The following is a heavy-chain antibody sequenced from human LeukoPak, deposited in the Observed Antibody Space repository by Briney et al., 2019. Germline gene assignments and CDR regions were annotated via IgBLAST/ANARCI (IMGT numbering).Heavy chain of an antibody. D-gene: IGHD6-6*01. CDR1: GYTFTGYY. J-gene: IGHJ4*02. V-gene: IGHV1-2*06. CDR3: ARDRSPKVSSSLDY. CDR2: INPNSGGT. Sequence: ASVKVSCKASGYTFTGYYMHWVRQAPGQGLEWMGRINPNSGGTNYAQKFQGRVTMTRDTSTSTVYMELSSLRSEDTAVYYCARDRSPKVSSSLDYWGQGTLVTVSS.